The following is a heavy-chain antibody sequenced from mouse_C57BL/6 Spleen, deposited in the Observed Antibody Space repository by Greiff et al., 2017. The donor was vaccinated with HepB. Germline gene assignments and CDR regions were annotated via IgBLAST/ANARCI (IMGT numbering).Heavy chain of an antibody. Sequence: VQLQQSGPELVKPGASVKMSCKASGYTFTDYNMHWVKQSHGKSLEWIGYINPNNGGTSYNQKFKGKATLTVNKSSSTAYMELRSLTSEDSAVYYCARYYDYDVYYAMDYWGQGTSVTVSS. J-gene: IGHJ4*01. CDR3: ARYYDYDVYYAMDY. CDR2: INPNNGGT. V-gene: IGHV1-22*01. CDR1: GYTFTDYN. D-gene: IGHD2-4*01.